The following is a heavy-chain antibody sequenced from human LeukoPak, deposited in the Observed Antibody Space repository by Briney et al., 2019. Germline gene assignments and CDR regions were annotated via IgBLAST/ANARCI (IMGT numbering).Heavy chain of an antibody. Sequence: PGGSLRLSCAASGFTFSNAWMSWVRQAPGKGLEWVGRIKSKTDGGTTDYAAPVKGRFTNSRDDSKNTLYLQMNSLKTEDTAVYYCTTDLLIAEDLGDYWGQGTLVTVSS. CDR2: IKSKTDGGTT. V-gene: IGHV3-15*01. D-gene: IGHD3-22*01. CDR1: GFTFSNAW. J-gene: IGHJ4*02. CDR3: TTDLLIAEDLGDY.